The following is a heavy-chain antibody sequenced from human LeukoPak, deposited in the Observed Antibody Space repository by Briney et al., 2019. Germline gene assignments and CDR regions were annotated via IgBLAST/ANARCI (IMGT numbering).Heavy chain of an antibody. D-gene: IGHD2-2*01. CDR1: GGTFSSYA. V-gene: IGHV1-69*13. CDR3: ARDVGLGYCSSTSCEILDY. Sequence: SVKVSCKASGGTFSSYAISWVRQAPGQGLEWMGGIIPIFGTANYAQKFQGRVTITADESTSTAYMEPSSLRSEDTAVYYCARDVGLGYCSSTSCEILDYWGQGTLVTVSS. CDR2: IIPIFGTA. J-gene: IGHJ4*02.